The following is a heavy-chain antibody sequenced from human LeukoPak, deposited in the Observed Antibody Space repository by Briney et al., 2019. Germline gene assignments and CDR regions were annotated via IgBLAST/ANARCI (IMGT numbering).Heavy chain of an antibody. CDR2: INPNSGGP. D-gene: IGHD2/OR15-2a*01. Sequence: ASVKVSCKASGYTFTGYYVHWVRQAPGQGLEWMGRINPNSGGPKYAQKFQGRVTITRDTSISTAYMELRRLRSDETAVYYCARETTLTGRYFYYYMDVWGKGTTVTVS. J-gene: IGHJ6*03. V-gene: IGHV1-2*06. CDR1: GYTFTGYY. CDR3: ARETTLTGRYFYYYMDV.